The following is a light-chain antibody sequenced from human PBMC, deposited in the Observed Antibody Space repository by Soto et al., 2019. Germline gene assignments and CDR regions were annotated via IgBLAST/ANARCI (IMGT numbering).Light chain of an antibody. CDR3: QQASSFPFT. CDR1: QRIANW. Sequence: DIQMTQSPSSVSASVGDRVTISCRASQRIANWVAWYQQKPGKAPHLLIYAASTLQSGAPSRFSGSGSGTDFIFNLSSLQPEDSATYYCQQASSFPFTFGPGTKVDV. V-gene: IGKV1-12*01. J-gene: IGKJ3*01. CDR2: AAS.